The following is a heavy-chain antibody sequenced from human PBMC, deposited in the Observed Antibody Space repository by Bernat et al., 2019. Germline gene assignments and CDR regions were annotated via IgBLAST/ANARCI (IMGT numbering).Heavy chain of an antibody. V-gene: IGHV3-30-3*01. CDR2: ISYDGSNK. D-gene: IGHD6-6*01. J-gene: IGHJ4*02. CDR3: AREGGDSSSSGAFDY. Sequence: QVQLVESGGGVVQPGWSLRLSCAASGFTFSSYAMHWVRQAPGKGLEWVAVISYDGSNKYYADSVKGRFTISRDNSKNTLYLQMNSLRAEDTAVYYCAREGGDSSSSGAFDYWGQGTLVTVSS. CDR1: GFTFSSYA.